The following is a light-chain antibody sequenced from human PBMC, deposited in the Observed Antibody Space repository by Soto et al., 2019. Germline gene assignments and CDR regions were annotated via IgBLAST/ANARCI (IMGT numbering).Light chain of an antibody. Sequence: QSALTQPASVSGSPGQSITISCTGTTSDVGSHNFVSWYQQLPGKAPKLLIYVVTNRPSGTSNRFSGSKSGNTASLTISGLQAEDEADYYCSSFTNSILVFGGGTQLTVL. CDR1: TSDVGSHNF. CDR3: SSFTNSILV. J-gene: IGLJ3*02. CDR2: VVT. V-gene: IGLV2-14*01.